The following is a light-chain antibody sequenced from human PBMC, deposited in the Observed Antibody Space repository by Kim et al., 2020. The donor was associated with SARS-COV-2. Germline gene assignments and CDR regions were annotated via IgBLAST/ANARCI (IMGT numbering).Light chain of an antibody. V-gene: IGLV3-1*01. CDR1: KLGDKY. CDR3: QAWDSSTVV. Sequence: SYELTQPPSVSVSPGQTASITCSGDKLGDKYACXYQQKPGHSPVLVIYQDSKRPSGIPERFSGSNSGNTATLTISGTQAMDEADYYCQAWDSSTVVFGGG. CDR2: QDS. J-gene: IGLJ2*01.